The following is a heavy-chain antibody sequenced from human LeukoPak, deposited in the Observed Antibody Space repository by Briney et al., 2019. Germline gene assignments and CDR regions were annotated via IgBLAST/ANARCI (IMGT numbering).Heavy chain of an antibody. CDR1: GGSISNYY. J-gene: IGHJ3*02. CDR2: IYYSGST. V-gene: IGHV4-59*08. D-gene: IGHD2-15*01. CDR3: ATCSGGSCYSAFDI. Sequence: SETLSLTCTVSGGSISNYYWSWIRQPPGKGLEWIGYIYYSGSTNYNPSLKSRVTISVDTSKNQFSLKLSSVTAADTAVYYCATCSGGSCYSAFDIWGQGTMVTVSS.